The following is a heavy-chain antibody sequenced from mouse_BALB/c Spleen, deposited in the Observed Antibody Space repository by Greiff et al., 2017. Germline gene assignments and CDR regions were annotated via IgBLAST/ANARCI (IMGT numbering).Heavy chain of an antibody. D-gene: IGHD1-1*01. J-gene: IGHJ1*01. CDR1: GFNIKDTY. CDR2: IDPANGNT. CDR3: ARSYYGRADWYFDV. Sequence: EVQLQQSGAELVKPGASVKLSCTASGFNIKDTYMHWVKQRPEQGLEWIGRIDPANGNTKYDPKFQGKATITADTSSNTAYLQLSSLTSEDTAVYYCARSYYGRADWYFDVWGAGTTVTVSS. V-gene: IGHV14-3*02.